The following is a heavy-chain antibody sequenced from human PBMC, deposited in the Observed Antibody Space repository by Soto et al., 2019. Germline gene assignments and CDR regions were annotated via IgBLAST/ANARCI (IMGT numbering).Heavy chain of an antibody. V-gene: IGHV3-48*01. J-gene: IGHJ6*03. CDR1: GFRFCIYS. CDR3: TRAGPATCSSTSCYAHSPDV. D-gene: IGHD2-2*01. Sequence: GCSMKLSCSARGFRFCIYSMNRVFEAPGKGLEWVSYISSSSSTIYYADSVKGRFTISRDNAKNSLYLQMISLRAEDTAVYYCTRAGPATCSSTSCYAHSPDVWGKGT. CDR2: ISSSSSTI.